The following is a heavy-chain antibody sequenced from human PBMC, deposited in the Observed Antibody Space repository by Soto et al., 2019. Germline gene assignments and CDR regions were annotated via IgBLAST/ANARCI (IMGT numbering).Heavy chain of an antibody. V-gene: IGHV4-39*02. CDR1: GGSISSSSYY. CDR3: AREAPRRRATVVAATKATDY. Sequence: SETLSLTCTVSGGSISSSSYYWGWIRQPPGKGLEWIGSIYYSGSTYYNPSLKSRVTISVDTSKNQFSLRLSSVTAADTAVYYCAREAPRRRATVVAATKATDYWGQGTLVTVSS. CDR2: IYYSGST. J-gene: IGHJ4*02. D-gene: IGHD2-15*01.